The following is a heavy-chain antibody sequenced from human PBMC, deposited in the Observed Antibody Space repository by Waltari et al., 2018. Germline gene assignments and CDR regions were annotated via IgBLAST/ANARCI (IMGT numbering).Heavy chain of an antibody. V-gene: IGHV1-46*01. J-gene: IGHJ3*02. CDR1: GYTFTSYY. Sequence: QVQLVQSGAEVKKPGASVKVSCKASGYTFTSYYLHWVRQAPGQGLEWMGIINPSGGSTSYAQKFQGRVTMTRDTSTSTVYMELSSLRSEDTAVYYCAIEYSSSWGRRAFDIWGQGTMVTVSS. D-gene: IGHD6-6*01. CDR3: AIEYSSSWGRRAFDI. CDR2: INPSGGST.